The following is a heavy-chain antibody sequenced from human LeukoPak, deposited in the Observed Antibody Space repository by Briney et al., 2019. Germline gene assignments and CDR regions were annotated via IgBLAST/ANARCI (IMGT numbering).Heavy chain of an antibody. Sequence: PSGTLSLTCAVYGGSFSGYYWSWIRQPPGKGLEWIGEINHSGSTNYNPSLKSRVTISVDTSKNQFSLKLSSVTAADTAVYYCASFNTYYYDSSGDYWGQGTLVTVSS. CDR2: INHSGST. V-gene: IGHV4-34*01. CDR1: GGSFSGYY. CDR3: ASFNTYYYDSSGDY. J-gene: IGHJ4*02. D-gene: IGHD3-22*01.